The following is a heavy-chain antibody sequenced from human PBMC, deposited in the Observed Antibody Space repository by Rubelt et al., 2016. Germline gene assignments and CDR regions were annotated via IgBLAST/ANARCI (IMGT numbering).Heavy chain of an antibody. Sequence: QVQLVQSGAEVKKPGASVKVSCKASGYSFTSYYMHWVRQPPGQGLEWMGIINTSGGSTSYAQKFQGRVNRTRDTSTSTVYLELSSLRSEDTAVYYCARVYDSSDTYYFDYWGQGTLVTVSS. CDR2: INTSGGST. CDR3: ARVYDSSDTYYFDY. V-gene: IGHV1-46*01. D-gene: IGHD3-22*01. CDR1: GYSFTSYY. J-gene: IGHJ4*02.